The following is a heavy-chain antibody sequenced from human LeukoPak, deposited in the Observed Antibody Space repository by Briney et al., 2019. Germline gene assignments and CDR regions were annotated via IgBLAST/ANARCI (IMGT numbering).Heavy chain of an antibody. CDR3: AREGGDTSWHFDY. CDR1: GVSISSSNSY. D-gene: IGHD2-2*01. V-gene: IGHV4-39*07. Sequence: PSETLSLTCTVSGVSISSSNSYWGWIRQPPGKGLEWIGSIYYSGNTYYNASLKSQVSISIDTSKNQFSLKLSSVTAADTAVYYCAREGGDTSWHFDYWGQGTLVTVSS. CDR2: IYYSGNT. J-gene: IGHJ4*02.